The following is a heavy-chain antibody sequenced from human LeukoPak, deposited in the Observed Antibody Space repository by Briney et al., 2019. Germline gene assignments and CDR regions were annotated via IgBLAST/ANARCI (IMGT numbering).Heavy chain of an antibody. J-gene: IGHJ4*02. D-gene: IGHD1-1*01. Sequence: GGSLRLSCVGSEFTSSSPGMTWVRQAPGKGLEWVSSITGNGVTAYYADSVRGRFTVSTDSSKSTLYLQMNSLRAEDTAIYYCAKSPGYWTHDYWGQGILVTVSS. CDR3: AKSPGYWTHDY. CDR2: ITGNGVTA. V-gene: IGHV3-23*01. CDR1: EFTSSSPG.